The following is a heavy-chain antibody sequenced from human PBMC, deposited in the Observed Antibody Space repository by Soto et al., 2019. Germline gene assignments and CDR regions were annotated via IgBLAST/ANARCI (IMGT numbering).Heavy chain of an antibody. CDR2: IIPMFGTA. J-gene: IGHJ4*02. D-gene: IGHD5-12*01. V-gene: IGHV1-69*12. CDR1: GGTFSTYA. Sequence: QVQLVQSGAEVKKPESSVKVSCKAPGGTFSTYAISWVRQAPGQGLEWMGGIIPMFGTANYAQRFQDRVTITADESTNTVYMELGSLRSEDTAVYFCESGIKLWLRRINDGYSGWGQGTLVTVSS. CDR3: ESGIKLWLRRINDGYSG.